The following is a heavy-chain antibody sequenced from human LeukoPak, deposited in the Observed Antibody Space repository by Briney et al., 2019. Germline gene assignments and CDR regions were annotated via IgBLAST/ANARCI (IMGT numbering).Heavy chain of an antibody. Sequence: ASVKVSCKGSGYNFAGYYIHWVRQAPGQGLEWMGWISAYNGNTNYAQKLQGRVIMTTDTSTSTAYMELRSLRSDDTAVYYCAREGGIARPPYLYYYIDVWGKGTTVTVSS. D-gene: IGHD6-6*01. J-gene: IGHJ6*03. CDR3: AREGGIARPPYLYYYIDV. CDR2: ISAYNGNT. CDR1: GYNFAGYY. V-gene: IGHV1-18*01.